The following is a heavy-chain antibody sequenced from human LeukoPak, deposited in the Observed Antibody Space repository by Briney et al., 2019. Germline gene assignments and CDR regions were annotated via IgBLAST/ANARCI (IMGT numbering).Heavy chain of an antibody. CDR3: ARIHYYGSGSYYTPVGNDY. CDR2: IKQDGSEK. V-gene: IGHV3-7*01. D-gene: IGHD3-10*01. Sequence: GGSLRLSCAASGFTFSSYWMSWVRQAPGKGLEWVANIKQDGSEKYYVDSVKGRFTISRDNAKNSLYLQMNSLRAEDTAVYYCARIHYYGSGSYYTPVGNDYWGQGTLVTVSS. CDR1: GFTFSSYW. J-gene: IGHJ4*02.